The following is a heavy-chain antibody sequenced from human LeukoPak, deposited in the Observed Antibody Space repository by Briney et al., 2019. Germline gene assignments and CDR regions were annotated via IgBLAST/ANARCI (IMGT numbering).Heavy chain of an antibody. D-gene: IGHD6-19*01. CDR3: ERVAAVAADAFDI. V-gene: IGHV4-39*07. Sequence: SETLCLSCTVSGGSISSSSYNWGWIPHPPGKGLEWGGGISYSGSAYYNPSLKSLVTISVDTSKNLFSPKLSALSAAVTAEYYCERVAAVAADAFDIWGEGTMVTVSS. J-gene: IGHJ3*02. CDR1: GGSISSSSYN. CDR2: ISYSGSA.